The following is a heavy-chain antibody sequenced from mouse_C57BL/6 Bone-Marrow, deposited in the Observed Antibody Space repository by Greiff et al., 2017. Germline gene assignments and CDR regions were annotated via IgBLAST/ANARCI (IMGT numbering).Heavy chain of an antibody. V-gene: IGHV1-69*01. J-gene: IGHJ2*01. Sequence: VQLQQSGAELVMPGASVKLSCKASGYTFTSYWMHWVKQRPGQGLEWIGEIDPSDSYTNYNQKFKGKSTLTVDKSSSTAYMQRSSLTSEDSAVYYCARGYTGTCFDYWGQGTTLTVSS. CDR1: GYTFTSYW. CDR3: ARGYTGTCFDY. D-gene: IGHD2-14*01. CDR2: IDPSDSYT.